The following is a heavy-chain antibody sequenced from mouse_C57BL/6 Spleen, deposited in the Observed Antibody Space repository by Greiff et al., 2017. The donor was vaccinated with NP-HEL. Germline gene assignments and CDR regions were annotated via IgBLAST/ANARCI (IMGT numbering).Heavy chain of an antibody. V-gene: IGHV10-1*01. Sequence: EVKLMESGGGLVQPKGSLKLSCAASGFSFNTYAMNWVRQAPGKGLEWVARIRSKSNNYATYYADSVKDRFTISRDDSESMLYLQMNNLKTEDTAMYDCVRHRGVEAQARGAMDYWGQGTSVTFSS. CDR2: IRSKSNNYAT. D-gene: IGHD3-2*02. CDR3: VRHRGVEAQARGAMDY. J-gene: IGHJ4*01. CDR1: GFSFNTYA.